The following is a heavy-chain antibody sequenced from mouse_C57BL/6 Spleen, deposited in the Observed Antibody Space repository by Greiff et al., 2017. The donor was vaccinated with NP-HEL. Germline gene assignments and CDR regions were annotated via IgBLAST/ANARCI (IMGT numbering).Heavy chain of an antibody. J-gene: IGHJ2*01. D-gene: IGHD2-3*01. Sequence: QVHVKQSGAELAKPGASVKLSCKASGYTFTSYWMHWVKQRPGQGLEWIGYINPSSGYTKYNQKFKDKATLTADKSSSTAYMQLSGLTYEDSAVYYCARRRDGSGDYWGQGTTLTVSS. CDR3: ARRRDGSGDY. CDR1: GYTFTSYW. CDR2: INPSSGYT. V-gene: IGHV1-7*01.